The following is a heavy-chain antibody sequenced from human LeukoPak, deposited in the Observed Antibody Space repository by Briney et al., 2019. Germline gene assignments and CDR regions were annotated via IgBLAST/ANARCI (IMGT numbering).Heavy chain of an antibody. CDR1: GSSFTSYW. CDR3: ARQHAFGAVAGKFWPGDAFDI. CDR2: IYPGDSDT. J-gene: IGHJ3*02. D-gene: IGHD6-19*01. V-gene: IGHV5-51*01. Sequence: GESLKISCKGSGSSFTSYWIGWVRQMPGKGLEWMGIIYPGDSDTRYSPSFQGQVTISADKSISTAYLQWSSLKASDTAMYYCARQHAFGAVAGKFWPGDAFDIWGQGTMVTVSS.